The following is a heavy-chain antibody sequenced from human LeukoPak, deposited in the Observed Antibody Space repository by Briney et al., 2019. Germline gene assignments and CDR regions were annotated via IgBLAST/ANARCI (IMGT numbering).Heavy chain of an antibody. J-gene: IGHJ6*02. D-gene: IGHD3-10*01. CDR1: GDSVSSNSAA. Sequence: SQTLSLTCAISGDSVSSNSAAWNWIRQSPSRGLEWLGRTYYRSKWYNDYAVSVKSRITINPDTSKNQFSLQLNSVTPEDTAVYYCARDWIPYYYGSGSYLPMDVWGQGTTVTVSS. CDR3: ARDWIPYYYGSGSYLPMDV. CDR2: TYYRSKWYN. V-gene: IGHV6-1*01.